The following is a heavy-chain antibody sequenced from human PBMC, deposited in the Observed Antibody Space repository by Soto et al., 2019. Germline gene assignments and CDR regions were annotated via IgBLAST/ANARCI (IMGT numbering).Heavy chain of an antibody. Sequence: GSLRLSCAASGFTFSSYWMSWVRQAPGKGLEWVANIKQDGSEKYYVDSVKGRFTISRDNAKNSLYLQMNSLRAEDTAVYYCARGLRYFDWLSTLPDYYYGMDVWGQGTTVTVSS. CDR2: IKQDGSEK. D-gene: IGHD3-9*01. V-gene: IGHV3-7*05. J-gene: IGHJ6*02. CDR3: ARGLRYFDWLSTLPDYYYGMDV. CDR1: GFTFSSYW.